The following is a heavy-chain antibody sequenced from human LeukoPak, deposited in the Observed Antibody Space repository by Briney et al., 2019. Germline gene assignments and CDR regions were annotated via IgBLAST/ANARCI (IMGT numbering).Heavy chain of an antibody. CDR3: ASAGGGDPYYYGSGSYFYYYGMDV. V-gene: IGHV1-69*06. CDR1: GGTFSNYA. D-gene: IGHD3-10*01. CDR2: IIPIFGTA. Sequence: ASVKVSCKASGGTFSNYAISWVRQAPGQGLEWMGGIIPIFGTANYAQKFQGRVTITADKSTSTAYMELSSLRSEDTAVYYCASAGGGDPYYYGSGSYFYYYGMDVWGKGTTVTVSS. J-gene: IGHJ6*04.